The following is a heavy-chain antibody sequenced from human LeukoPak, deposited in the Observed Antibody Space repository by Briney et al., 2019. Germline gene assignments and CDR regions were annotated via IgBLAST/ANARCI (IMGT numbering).Heavy chain of an antibody. J-gene: IGHJ3*02. CDR3: ARDTGELEGFDDAFDI. CDR1: GFTFSSYE. D-gene: IGHD1-26*01. Sequence: PGGSLRLSCAASGFTFSSYEMNWVRQAPGKGLEWVSSISSSSSYIYYADSVKGRFTISRDNAKNSLYLQTNSLRAEDTAVYYCARDTGELEGFDDAFDIWGQGTMVTVSS. CDR2: ISSSSSYI. V-gene: IGHV3-21*01.